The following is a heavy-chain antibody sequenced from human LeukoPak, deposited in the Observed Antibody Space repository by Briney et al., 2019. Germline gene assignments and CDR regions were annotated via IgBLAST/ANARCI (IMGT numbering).Heavy chain of an antibody. D-gene: IGHD6-19*01. V-gene: IGHV3-11*01. CDR2: ISSSGSTI. Sequence: GGSLRLSCAASGFIFSNAWMSWVRQAPGKGLEWVSYISSSGSTIYYADSVKGRFTISRDNAKNSLYLQMNSLKTEDTAVYYCTTDQSSGWSFDYWGQGTLVTVSS. J-gene: IGHJ4*02. CDR3: TTDQSSGWSFDY. CDR1: GFIFSNAW.